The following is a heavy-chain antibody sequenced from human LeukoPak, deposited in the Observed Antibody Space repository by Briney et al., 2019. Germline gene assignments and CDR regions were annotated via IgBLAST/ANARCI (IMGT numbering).Heavy chain of an antibody. CDR2: IYYSGST. CDR3: ASLYDYVWGSYRYDY. V-gene: IGHV4-61*01. CDR1: GGSVSSGSYY. J-gene: IGHJ4*02. D-gene: IGHD3-16*02. Sequence: SETLSLTCTVSGGSVSSGSYYWSWIRQPPGKGLEWIGYIYYSGSTNYNPSLKSRVTISLDTSKNQFSLKLSSVTAADAAVYYCASLYDYVWGSYRYDYWGQGTLVTVSS.